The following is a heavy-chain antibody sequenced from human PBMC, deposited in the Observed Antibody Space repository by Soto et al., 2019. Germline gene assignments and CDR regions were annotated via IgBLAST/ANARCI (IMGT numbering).Heavy chain of an antibody. V-gene: IGHV3-53*01. CDR1: GSTVSGNY. CDR3: AGRPRVMYGDLHRLDY. J-gene: IGHJ4*02. CDR2: IYSGGNR. Sequence: PGGSLRLSCAASGSTVSGNYMAWVRQAPGRGLGWVSVIYSGGNRYYTDSVKGRFTISSDNSKNTLYLQMNSLRSEDTAVYYCAGRPRVMYGDLHRLDYWGQGSLVTVSS. D-gene: IGHD2-21*02.